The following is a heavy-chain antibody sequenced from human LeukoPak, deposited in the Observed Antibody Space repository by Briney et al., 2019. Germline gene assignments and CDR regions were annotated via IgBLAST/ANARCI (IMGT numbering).Heavy chain of an antibody. J-gene: IGHJ4*02. Sequence: PVKVSCKASGGTFSSYAISWVRQAPGQGLEWMGRIIPILGIANYAQKFQGRVTITADKSTSTAYMELSSLRSEDTAVYYCARDLIAVAGTVDYWGQGTLVTVSS. V-gene: IGHV1-69*04. CDR3: ARDLIAVAGTVDY. CDR2: IIPILGIA. CDR1: GGTFSSYA. D-gene: IGHD6-19*01.